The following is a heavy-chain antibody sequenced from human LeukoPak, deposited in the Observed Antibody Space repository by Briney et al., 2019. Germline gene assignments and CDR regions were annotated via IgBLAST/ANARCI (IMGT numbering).Heavy chain of an antibody. V-gene: IGHV3-48*03. Sequence: PGGSLRHSCAASGFTFSTHEMNWVRQAPGKGLEWVSYISSSGSTIYYADSVKGRFTISRDNAKDSLYLQMNSLRADDTAVYYCARRYCSGSSCLVDYWGQGTLVTVSS. CDR3: ARRYCSGSSCLVDY. CDR2: ISSSGSTI. D-gene: IGHD2-15*01. J-gene: IGHJ4*02. CDR1: GFTFSTHE.